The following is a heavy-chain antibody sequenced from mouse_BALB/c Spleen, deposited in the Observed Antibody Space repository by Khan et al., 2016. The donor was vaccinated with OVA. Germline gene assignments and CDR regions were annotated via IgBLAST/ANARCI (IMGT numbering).Heavy chain of an antibody. Sequence: QIQLVQSGPELKKPGETVRISCKASGYTFTTAGIQWVQKMPGKGLKWIGWINTHSGVPKYAEDFKGRFAFSLEISVNTAYLQITNLKNEDTATYFCAGRGAAYNRDDRGAMEYWGQGTSVTVSS. D-gene: IGHD2-14*01. CDR1: GYTFTTAG. J-gene: IGHJ4*01. V-gene: IGHV9-4*02. CDR3: AGRGAAYNRDDRGAMEY. CDR2: INTHSGVP.